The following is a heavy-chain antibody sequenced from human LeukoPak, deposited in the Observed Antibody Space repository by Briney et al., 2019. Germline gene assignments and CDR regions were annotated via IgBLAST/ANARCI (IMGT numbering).Heavy chain of an antibody. CDR2: ISSSSSYI. V-gene: IGHV3-21*01. J-gene: IGHJ4*02. CDR1: GFTFSSYS. CDR3: ARGVTDDSTYYDFWSGYYYYLDY. D-gene: IGHD3-3*01. Sequence: GGSLRLSCAASGFTFSSYSMNWVRQAPGKGLEWVSSISSSSSYIYYADSVKGRFTISRDNAKNSLYLQMNSLRAEDTAVYYCARGVTDDSTYYDFWSGYYYYLDYWGQGTLVTVSS.